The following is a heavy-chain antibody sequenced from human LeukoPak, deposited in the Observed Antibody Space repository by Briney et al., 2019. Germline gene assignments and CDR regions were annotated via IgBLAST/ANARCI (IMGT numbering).Heavy chain of an antibody. D-gene: IGHD6-13*01. CDR1: GYTFTRYY. CDR2: LNPSGGST. V-gene: IGHV1-46*01. J-gene: IGHJ4*02. CDR3: ARALAAAAGRRAGMMGD. Sequence: ASVKVSCKASGYTFTRYYIHWVRQAPGQGLEWMGILNPSGGSTSDAQKFQGRVTMTRDMSTSTVYMELKSLRSEDTAVYYCARALAAAAGRRAGMMGDWGQGTLVTVSS.